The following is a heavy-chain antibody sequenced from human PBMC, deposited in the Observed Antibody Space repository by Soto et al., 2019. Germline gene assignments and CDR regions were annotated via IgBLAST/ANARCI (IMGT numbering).Heavy chain of an antibody. D-gene: IGHD3-16*02. Sequence: QVQLQESGPGLVKPSQTLTLTCSVSGGSISSDNYFWSWIRQPPGKGLEWIGYIFYSGSAHYNPSLKSQFTISVATSKNQFSLDLFSVTAADTAMYYCAREVIPAATLGSDAFDIWGQGTMVTVSS. CDR2: IFYSGSA. CDR3: AREVIPAATLGSDAFDI. V-gene: IGHV4-30-4*01. J-gene: IGHJ3*02. CDR1: GGSISSDNYF.